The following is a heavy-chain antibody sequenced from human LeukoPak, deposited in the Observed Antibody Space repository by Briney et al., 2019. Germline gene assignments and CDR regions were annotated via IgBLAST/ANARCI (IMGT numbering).Heavy chain of an antibody. V-gene: IGHV4-34*01. CDR2: INHSGST. Sequence: PSETLSLTCAVSGYSISSGYYWSWIRQPPGKGLEWIGEINHSGSTNYNPSLKSRVTISVDTSKNQFSLKLSSVTAADTAVYYCARGSTYYDYVWGSYRYAVRNWFDPWGQGTLVTVSS. J-gene: IGHJ5*02. CDR3: ARGSTYYDYVWGSYRYAVRNWFDP. CDR1: GYSISSGYY. D-gene: IGHD3-16*02.